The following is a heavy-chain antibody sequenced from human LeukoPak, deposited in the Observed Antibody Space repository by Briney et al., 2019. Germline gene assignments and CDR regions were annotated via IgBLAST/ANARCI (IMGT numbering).Heavy chain of an antibody. CDR1: GYTFTGYY. D-gene: IGHD6-6*01. Sequence: ASVKVSYKASGYTFTGYYMHWVRQAPGQGLEWMGWINPNSGGTNYAQKFQGRVTMTRDTSISTAYMELSRLRSDDTAVYYCAKGSGAARPYYFDYWGHGTLVSVSS. J-gene: IGHJ4*01. CDR2: INPNSGGT. V-gene: IGHV1-2*02. CDR3: AKGSGAARPYYFDY.